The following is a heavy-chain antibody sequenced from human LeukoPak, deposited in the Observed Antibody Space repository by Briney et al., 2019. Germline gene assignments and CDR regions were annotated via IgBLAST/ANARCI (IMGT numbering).Heavy chain of an antibody. D-gene: IGHD2-21*02. CDR1: GFTFRSYW. J-gene: IGHJ3*02. Sequence: GGSLRLSCAASGFTFRSYWMSWVRQAPGKGLEWVAKIKQDGSEKYYVDSVKGRFTISRDNAKNSLYLQMNSLRVEDTAVYYCARDRTEVTDNDGFDIWGRGTMVTVSS. CDR2: IKQDGSEK. V-gene: IGHV3-7*01. CDR3: ARDRTEVTDNDGFDI.